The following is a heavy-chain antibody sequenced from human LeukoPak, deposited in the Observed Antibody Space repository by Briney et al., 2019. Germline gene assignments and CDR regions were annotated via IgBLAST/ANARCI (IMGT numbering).Heavy chain of an antibody. D-gene: IGHD1-26*01. CDR1: GGSISSYY. CDR3: ARYRPGLSLDY. Sequence: SETLSLTCTVSGGSISSYYWSWIRQPPGKGLEWIGYIYYIGSTNYNPSLQSRVTISVDTSKNQFSLKMASVTGAGTAVYYCARYRPGLSLDYWGEGTLVTVSS. J-gene: IGHJ4*02. V-gene: IGHV4-59*01. CDR2: IYYIGST.